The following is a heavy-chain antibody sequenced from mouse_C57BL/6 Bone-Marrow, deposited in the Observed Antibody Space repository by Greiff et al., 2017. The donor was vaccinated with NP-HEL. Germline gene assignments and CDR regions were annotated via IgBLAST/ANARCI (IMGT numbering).Heavy chain of an antibody. J-gene: IGHJ3*01. CDR3: ARRDLITTVVPFAY. Sequence: EVQLQQSGPVLVKPGASVKMSCKASGYTFTDYYMNWVKQSHGKSLEWIGVINPYNGGTSYNQKFKGKATLTVDKSSSTAYMELNSLTSEDSAVYYCARRDLITTVVPFAYWGQGTLVTVSA. CDR2: INPYNGGT. D-gene: IGHD1-1*01. V-gene: IGHV1-19*01. CDR1: GYTFTDYY.